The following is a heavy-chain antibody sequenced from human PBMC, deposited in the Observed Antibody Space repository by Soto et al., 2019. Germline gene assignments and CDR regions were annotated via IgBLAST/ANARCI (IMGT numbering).Heavy chain of an antibody. Sequence: ASVKVSCKASGYTFTSSAIIWVRQALGQGLEWMGWISPYNTNTNYAQKFQGRVTMTTDTSTSTAYMELRSLTSDDTAVYYCARGVEWELVEYFDYWGQGTLVTVS. D-gene: IGHD1-26*01. CDR1: GYTFTSSA. CDR3: ARGVEWELVEYFDY. CDR2: ISPYNTNT. V-gene: IGHV1-18*01. J-gene: IGHJ4*02.